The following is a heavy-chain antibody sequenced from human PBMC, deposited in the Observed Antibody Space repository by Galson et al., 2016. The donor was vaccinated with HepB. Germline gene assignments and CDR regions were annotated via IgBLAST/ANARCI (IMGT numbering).Heavy chain of an antibody. J-gene: IGHJ4*02. D-gene: IGHD1-14*01. CDR2: IWYDGSLK. CDR1: GFIFSSYA. V-gene: IGHV3-33*01. Sequence: SLRLSCAASGFIFSSYAMHWVRQAPGKGLEWVAVIWYDGSLKYYADSVKGRFTISRDNSKNTLYLQMNSLRAEDTAVYYCARDYRSIPPAYYFDCWGQGTLVTVSS. CDR3: ARDYRSIPPAYYFDC.